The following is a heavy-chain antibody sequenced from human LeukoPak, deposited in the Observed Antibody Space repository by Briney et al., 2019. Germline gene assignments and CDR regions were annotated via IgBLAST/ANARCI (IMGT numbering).Heavy chain of an antibody. V-gene: IGHV3-30-3*01. CDR1: GFTFSSYA. CDR3: ARVHY. Sequence: GGSLRLSCAAPGFTFSSYAMHWVRQAPGKGLEWVAVISYDGSNKYYADSVKGRFTISRDNSKNTLYLQMNSLRAEDTAVYYCARVHYWGQGTLVTVSS. J-gene: IGHJ4*02. CDR2: ISYDGSNK.